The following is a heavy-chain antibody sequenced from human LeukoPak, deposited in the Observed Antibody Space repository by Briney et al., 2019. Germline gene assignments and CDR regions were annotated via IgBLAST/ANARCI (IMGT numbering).Heavy chain of an antibody. J-gene: IGHJ4*02. V-gene: IGHV3-73*01. Sequence: GGSLKLSCAASGFTFSGSAMHWVRQASGKGLEWVACIRSKANSYATAYAASVKGRFTISRDDSKNTAYLQMNSLKTEDTAVYYCTRPSYCSSTSCYLYFDYWGQGTLVTVSS. D-gene: IGHD2-2*01. CDR2: IRSKANSYAT. CDR1: GFTFSGSA. CDR3: TRPSYCSSTSCYLYFDY.